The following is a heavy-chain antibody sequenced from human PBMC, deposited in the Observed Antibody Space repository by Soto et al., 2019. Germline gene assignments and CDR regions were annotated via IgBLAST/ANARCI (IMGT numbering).Heavy chain of an antibody. CDR2: ISSSGSTI. CDR3: ARDSIAAAGTDWGYYYYYMDV. Sequence: GGSLRLSCAASGFTFSSYEMNWVRQAPGKGLEWVSYISSSGSTIYYADSVKGRFTISRDNAKNSLYLQMNSLRAEDTAVYYCARDSIAAAGTDWGYYYYYMDVWGKGTTVTVSS. V-gene: IGHV3-48*03. CDR1: GFTFSSYE. D-gene: IGHD6-13*01. J-gene: IGHJ6*03.